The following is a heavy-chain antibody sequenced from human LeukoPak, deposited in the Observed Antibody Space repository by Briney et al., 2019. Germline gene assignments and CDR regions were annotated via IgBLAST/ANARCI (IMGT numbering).Heavy chain of an antibody. V-gene: IGHV4-34*01. CDR2: INHSGST. J-gene: IGHJ4*02. D-gene: IGHD3-3*01. Sequence: SETLSLTCAVYGGSFSGYYWSWIRQPPGKGLEWIGEINHSGSTNYNPSLKSRVTISVDTSKNQFSLKLSSVTAADTAVYYCARGPPYYDFWSGLRTKRGFDYWGQGTLVTVSS. CDR1: GGSFSGYY. CDR3: ARGPPYYDFWSGLRTKRGFDY.